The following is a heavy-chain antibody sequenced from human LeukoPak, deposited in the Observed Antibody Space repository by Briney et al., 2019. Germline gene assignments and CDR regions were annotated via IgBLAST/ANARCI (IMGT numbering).Heavy chain of an antibody. CDR1: GGSFSGYY. CDR3: ARAEDMITFGGVTHLFDY. J-gene: IGHJ4*02. Sequence: PSETLSLTCAVYGGSFSGYYWSWIRQPPGKGLEWIGEINHNGSTNYNPSLKSRVTISVDTSKNQFSLKLSSVTAADTAVYYCARAEDMITFGGVTHLFDYWGQGTLVTVSS. D-gene: IGHD3-16*01. V-gene: IGHV4-34*01. CDR2: INHNGST.